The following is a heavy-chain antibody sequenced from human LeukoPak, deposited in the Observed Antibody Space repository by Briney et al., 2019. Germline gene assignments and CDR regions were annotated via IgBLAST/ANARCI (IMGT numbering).Heavy chain of an antibody. Sequence: GGSLTLSCAASGFTFSSYWMHWVRQAPGKGLVWVSRINTDGSSTTYADSVKGRLTISRDNARNTLYLQMNSLRAEDTDVYYCATRAYYYYDSSGYYFDYWGQGTLVTVSS. CDR2: INTDGSST. J-gene: IGHJ4*02. CDR3: ATRAYYYYDSSGYYFDY. D-gene: IGHD3-22*01. CDR1: GFTFSSYW. V-gene: IGHV3-74*01.